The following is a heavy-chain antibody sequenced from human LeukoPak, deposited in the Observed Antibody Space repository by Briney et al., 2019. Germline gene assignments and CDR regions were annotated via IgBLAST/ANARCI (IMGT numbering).Heavy chain of an antibody. CDR2: ISSSGSTI. CDR1: GFTFSDYY. J-gene: IGHJ4*02. CDR3: AREDYYDSKDFDY. V-gene: IGHV3-11*01. Sequence: GGSLRLSCAASGFTFSDYYMSWIRQAPGKGLEWVSYISSSGSTIYYADSVKGRFTISRDNAKNSLSLQTNSLRAEDTAVYYCAREDYYDSKDFDYWGQGTLVTVSS. D-gene: IGHD3-22*01.